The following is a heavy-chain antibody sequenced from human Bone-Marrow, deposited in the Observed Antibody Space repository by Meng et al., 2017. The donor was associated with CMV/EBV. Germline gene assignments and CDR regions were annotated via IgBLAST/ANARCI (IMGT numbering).Heavy chain of an antibody. CDR3: ARRYGGNSYYYGMDV. CDR2: ISSSSSYI. D-gene: IGHD4-23*01. CDR1: GFTFSSYS. V-gene: IGHV3-21*01. Sequence: GESLKISCAASGFTFSSYSMNWVRQAPGKGLEWVSSISSSSSYIYYADSVKGRFTISRDNAKNSLYLQMNSLRAEDTAVYYCARRYGGNSYYYGMDVWGQGTTVTVSS. J-gene: IGHJ6*02.